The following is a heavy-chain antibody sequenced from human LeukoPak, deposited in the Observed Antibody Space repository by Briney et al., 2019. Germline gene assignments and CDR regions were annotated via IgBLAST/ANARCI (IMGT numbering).Heavy chain of an antibody. V-gene: IGHV3-9*01. Sequence: GGSLRLPCAASGFTFDDYAMHWVRQAPGKGLEWVSGISWNSGSIGYADSVKGRFTISRDNAKNSLYLQMNSLRVEDTALYYCAKDVADAARPSDAFDIWGQGTMVTVSS. CDR1: GFTFDDYA. J-gene: IGHJ3*02. CDR2: ISWNSGSI. D-gene: IGHD6-6*01. CDR3: AKDVADAARPSDAFDI.